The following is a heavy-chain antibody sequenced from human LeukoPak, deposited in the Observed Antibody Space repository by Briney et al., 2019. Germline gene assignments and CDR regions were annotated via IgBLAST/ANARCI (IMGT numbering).Heavy chain of an antibody. CDR1: GVAIGTYH. Sequence: SETLSLTCTVSGVAIGTYHWSWIRQPAGKGLEWIGRIYTSGSTNYNPSLKSRVTISVDTSKNQFSLKLSSVTAADTAVYYCARALPSYGMDVWGQGTTVTVSS. CDR2: IYTSGST. V-gene: IGHV4-4*07. J-gene: IGHJ6*02. CDR3: ARALPSYGMDV.